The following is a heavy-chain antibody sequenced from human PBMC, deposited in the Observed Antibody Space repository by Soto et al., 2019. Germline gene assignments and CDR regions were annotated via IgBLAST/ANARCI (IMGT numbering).Heavy chain of an antibody. V-gene: IGHV4-31*03. CDR2: MYYNGGT. CDR1: GGSISSGGYY. CDR3: ARGKDSITGTTT. J-gene: IGHJ4*02. Sequence: QVQLQESGPGLVKPSQTLSLTCSVSGGSISSGGYYWSWVRQHPGKGLEWIGHMYYNGGTYTNPSLKSRLTTSLDAPQNQFSLRLSSVTAADTAVYYCARGKDSITGTTTWGQGILVTVSS. D-gene: IGHD1-7*01.